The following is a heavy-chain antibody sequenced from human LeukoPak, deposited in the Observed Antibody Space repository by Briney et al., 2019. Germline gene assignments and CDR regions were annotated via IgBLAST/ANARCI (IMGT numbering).Heavy chain of an antibody. Sequence: PGGSLRLSCTVSGFNFSSYEMNWVRQAPGKGLEWVSFITRSGSVIYYADSVKGRFTISRDNAKSSLYLQMNSLSVEDTAVYYCARDSKGHCASTSCYEVRYFDLWGRGTLVTVSS. J-gene: IGHJ2*01. CDR3: ARDSKGHCASTSCYEVRYFDL. V-gene: IGHV3-48*03. CDR2: ITRSGSVI. CDR1: GFNFSSYE. D-gene: IGHD2-2*01.